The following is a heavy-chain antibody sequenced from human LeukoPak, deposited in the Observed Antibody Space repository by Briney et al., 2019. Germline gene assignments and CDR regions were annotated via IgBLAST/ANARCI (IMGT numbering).Heavy chain of an antibody. Sequence: GESLKISCKGSGYSFTSYWIGWVRQMPGKGLEWMGIIYPGDSDTRYSPSFQGQVTISADKSISTAYLQWSSLKASATAMYYCARAGYCSSTSCYLWDYWGQGTLVTVSS. CDR3: ARAGYCSSTSCYLWDY. CDR2: IYPGDSDT. D-gene: IGHD2-2*01. J-gene: IGHJ4*02. V-gene: IGHV5-51*01. CDR1: GYSFTSYW.